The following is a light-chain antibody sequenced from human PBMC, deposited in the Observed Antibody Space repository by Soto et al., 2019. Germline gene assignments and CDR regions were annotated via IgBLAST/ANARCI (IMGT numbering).Light chain of an antibody. Sequence: EVAMSHSPATLSVSPGERVTLSCRASQTISRNLAWFQHKPGQAPRLLIYGASTRATGIPARFSGSGSGAEFTLTISSLQSEDSAVYFCQQYDDCPITFGQGTRLEIK. J-gene: IGKJ5*01. CDR2: GAS. CDR1: QTISRN. V-gene: IGKV3-15*01. CDR3: QQYDDCPIT.